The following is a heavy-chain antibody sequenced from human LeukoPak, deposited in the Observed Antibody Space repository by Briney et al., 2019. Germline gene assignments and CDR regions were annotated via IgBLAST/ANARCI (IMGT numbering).Heavy chain of an antibody. CDR2: MYYSGST. V-gene: IGHV4-59*08. CDR3: ARSPISNWYWLVP. D-gene: IGHD6-13*01. Sequence: SETLSLTCTVSGGSISSYYWSWIRQPPGKGLEWIGYMYYSGSTNFNTSLNSRVTIIVDTAKKQFSLKLSSVTAADTAVYYCARSPISNWYWLVPWGQGTLVTVSS. CDR1: GGSISSYY. J-gene: IGHJ5*02.